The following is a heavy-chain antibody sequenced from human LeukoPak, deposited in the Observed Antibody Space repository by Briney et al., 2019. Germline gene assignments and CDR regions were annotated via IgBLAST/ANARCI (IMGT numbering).Heavy chain of an antibody. CDR1: GGSLTDYY. CDR3: VRNRAFDI. J-gene: IGHJ3*02. V-gene: IGHV4-59*01. Sequence: PSETLSLTCTVSGGSLTDYYWNWIRQPPGKGLEWIGYSDHSGSTNYNTSLKCRFTISVDTSKNQSSLKLSSVAAADTAVDHCVRNRAFDIWGQGTMVTVSS. CDR2: SDHSGST.